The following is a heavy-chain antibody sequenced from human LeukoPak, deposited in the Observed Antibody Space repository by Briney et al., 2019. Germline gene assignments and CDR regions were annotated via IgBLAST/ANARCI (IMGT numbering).Heavy chain of an antibody. D-gene: IGHD2-21*02. CDR1: GGSLSSGSYY. J-gene: IGHJ3*02. CDR3: ARGGGNGGLVVTAILRPFDAFDI. CDR2: INHSGST. Sequence: PSETLSLTCTVSGGSLSSGSYYWSWIRQPPGKALEWIGEINHSGSTNYNPSLKSRVTISVDTSKNQFSLKLSSVTAADTAVYYCARGGGNGGLVVTAILRPFDAFDIWGQGTMVTVSS. V-gene: IGHV4-39*07.